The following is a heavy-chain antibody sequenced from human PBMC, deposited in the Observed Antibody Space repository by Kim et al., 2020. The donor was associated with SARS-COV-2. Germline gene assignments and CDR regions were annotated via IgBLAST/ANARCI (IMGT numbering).Heavy chain of an antibody. CDR3: ARGVATRAYYYYGMDV. D-gene: IGHD5-12*01. J-gene: IGHJ6*02. Sequence: SLKSRVTISVDTSKNQFSLKLSSVTAADTAVYYCARGVATRAYYYYGMDVWGQGTTVTVSS. V-gene: IGHV4-34*13.